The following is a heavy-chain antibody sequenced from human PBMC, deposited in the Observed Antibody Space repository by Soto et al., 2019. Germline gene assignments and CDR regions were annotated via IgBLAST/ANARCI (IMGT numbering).Heavy chain of an antibody. J-gene: IGHJ2*01. CDR3: AREGPGGWYFDL. CDR2: ISSGGGT. V-gene: IGHV3-53*01. Sequence: EVQLGESGGGLIQPGGSLRLSCAASGFSVSSSYMNWVRQAPGKGLEWVSVISSGGGTYYADSVKGRFTISRDNFNNTVYLQMNSLRSEDTAVYYCAREGPGGWYFDLWGRGALVTVSS. D-gene: IGHD3-10*01. CDR1: GFSVSSSY.